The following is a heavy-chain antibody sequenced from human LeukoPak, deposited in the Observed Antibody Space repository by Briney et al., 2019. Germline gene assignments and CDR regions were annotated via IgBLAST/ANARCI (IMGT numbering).Heavy chain of an antibody. CDR2: IRYDGSNK. D-gene: IGHD3-3*01. J-gene: IGHJ4*02. CDR3: ARDSWNYDFWSGSD. CDR1: GFTFSSYG. V-gene: IGHV3-30*02. Sequence: GGSLRLSCAASGFTFSSYGMHWVRQAPGKGLEWVAFIRYDGSNKYYGDSVKGRFTISRDNAKNSLYLQMNSLRAEDTAVYYCARDSWNYDFWSGSDWGQGTLVTVSS.